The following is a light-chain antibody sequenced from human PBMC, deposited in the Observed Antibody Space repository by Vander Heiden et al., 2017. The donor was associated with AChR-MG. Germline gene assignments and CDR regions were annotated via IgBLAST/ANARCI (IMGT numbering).Light chain of an antibody. J-gene: IGKJ3*01. V-gene: IGKV1-33*01. CDR2: DAS. CDR1: QDISNY. Sequence: DIQMTQSPSSLSASVGDRVTITCQASQDISNYLNWYQQKPGKAPKLLIYDASKLETGVPSRFSGSGCGTDFTFTISSLQTEDIATYYCQQDYNLPSFTFGPGTKVDIK. CDR3: QQDYNLPSFT.